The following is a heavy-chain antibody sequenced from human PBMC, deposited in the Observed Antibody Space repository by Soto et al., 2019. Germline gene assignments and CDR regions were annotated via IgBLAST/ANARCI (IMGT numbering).Heavy chain of an antibody. D-gene: IGHD5-12*01. J-gene: IGHJ4*02. V-gene: IGHV3-21*01. CDR3: ARDPHLRRGYSGYDYEGIDYFDY. CDR2: ISSSSSYI. Sequence: GGSLRLSCAASGFTFSSYSMNWVRQAPGKGLEWVSSISSSSSYIYYADSVKGRFTISRDNAKNSLYLQMNSLRAEDTAVYYCARDPHLRRGYSGYDYEGIDYFDYWGQGTLVTVSS. CDR1: GFTFSSYS.